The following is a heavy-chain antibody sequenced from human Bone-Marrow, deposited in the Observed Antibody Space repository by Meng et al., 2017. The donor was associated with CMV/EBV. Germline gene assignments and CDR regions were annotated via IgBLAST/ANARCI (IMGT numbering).Heavy chain of an antibody. CDR2: INPNSGGT. CDR1: GYTFTGYY. J-gene: IGHJ4*02. V-gene: IGHV1-2*02. Sequence: ASVKVSCKASGYTFTGYYMHWVRQAPGQGLEWMGWINPNSGGTNYAQKFQGRVTMTRDTSISTAYMELSRLRSDDTAVYHCAREIWSGSYFDNWGQGTLVTVSS. CDR3: AREIWSGSYFDN. D-gene: IGHD3-3*01.